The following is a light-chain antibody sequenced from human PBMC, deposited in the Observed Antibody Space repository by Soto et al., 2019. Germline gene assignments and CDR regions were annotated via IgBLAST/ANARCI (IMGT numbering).Light chain of an antibody. J-gene: IGLJ2*01. CDR2: DVS. CDR1: SSDVGGYNY. V-gene: IGLV2-14*03. CDR3: SSYTSSSTLV. Sequence: QSALTQPASVSGSPGQSITISCTGTSSDVGGYNYVSWYQQYPGKAPKLMIYDVSNRPSGVSNRFSGSKSGNTASLTISGLQAEDEADYYCSSYTSSSTLVLGGGTKLTVL.